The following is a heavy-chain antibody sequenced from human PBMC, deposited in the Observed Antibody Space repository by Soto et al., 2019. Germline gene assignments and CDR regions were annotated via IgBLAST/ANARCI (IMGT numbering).Heavy chain of an antibody. J-gene: IGHJ4*02. D-gene: IGHD4-17*01. CDR1: GYTFTSYG. V-gene: IGHV1-8*02. CDR2: MNPNSGNT. CDR3: ARTLYGDNVDY. Sequence: GASVKVSCKASGYTFTSYGISWVRQATGQGLEWMGWMNPNSGNTGYAQKFQGRVTTTRNTSISTAYMELSSLRSEDTAVYYCARTLYGDNVDYWGQGTLVTVSS.